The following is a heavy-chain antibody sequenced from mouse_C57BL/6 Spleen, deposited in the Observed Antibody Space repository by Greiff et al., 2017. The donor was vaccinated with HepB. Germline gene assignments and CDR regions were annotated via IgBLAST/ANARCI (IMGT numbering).Heavy chain of an antibody. CDR3: ARSYYYGSSLWYFDV. Sequence: EVQRVESGGGLVKPGGSLKLSCAASGFTFSDYGMHWVRQAPEKGLEWVAYISSGSSTIYYADTVKGRFTISRDNAKNTLFLQMTSLRSEDTAMYYCARSYYYGSSLWYFDVWGTGTTVTVSS. V-gene: IGHV5-17*01. J-gene: IGHJ1*02. CDR2: ISSGSSTI. CDR1: GFTFSDYG. D-gene: IGHD1-1*01.